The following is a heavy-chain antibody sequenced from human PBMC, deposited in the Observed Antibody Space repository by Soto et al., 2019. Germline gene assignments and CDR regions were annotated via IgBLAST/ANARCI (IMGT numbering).Heavy chain of an antibody. V-gene: IGHV1-69*06. D-gene: IGHD3-22*01. CDR3: ARDTMMTPAYYFDY. J-gene: IGHJ4*02. CDR1: GGTFSSYA. Sequence: AASVKVSCKVSGGTFSSYAISWVRQAPGQGLEWMGGIIPIFGTANYAQKFQGRVTITADKSTSTAYMELSSLRSEDTAVYYCARDTMMTPAYYFDYWGQGTLVTVSS. CDR2: IIPIFGTA.